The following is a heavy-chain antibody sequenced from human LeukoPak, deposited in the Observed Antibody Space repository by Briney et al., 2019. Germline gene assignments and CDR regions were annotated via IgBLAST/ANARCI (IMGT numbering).Heavy chain of an antibody. CDR2: IRYDGSNE. CDR1: GFTFSHCG. D-gene: IGHD4-11*01. V-gene: IGHV3-30*02. Sequence: PGGSLRLSCAASGFTFSHCGMHWVRQAPGKGLEWVAIIRYDGSNEYYADSVKGRFTISRDNSKNTLYLQMNSLGVEDTAVYYCTRDIASNYFDYWGQGAMVTVSS. CDR3: TRDIASNYFDY. J-gene: IGHJ4*02.